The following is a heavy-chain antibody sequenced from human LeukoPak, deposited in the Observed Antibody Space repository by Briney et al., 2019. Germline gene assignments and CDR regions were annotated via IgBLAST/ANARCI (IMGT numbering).Heavy chain of an antibody. J-gene: IGHJ4*02. D-gene: IGHD6-13*01. CDR2: ISRNGDIT. CDR3: AKPTAGRYDY. Sequence: GGSLRLSCSASGFTFSDYALHWVRQAPGKGLEFVSSISRNGDITNYSDSVKGRFTISRDNSENSLYLQMSSLRTEDSAVYYCAKPTAGRYDYWGQGTLVTVSS. V-gene: IGHV3-64D*09. CDR1: GFTFSDYA.